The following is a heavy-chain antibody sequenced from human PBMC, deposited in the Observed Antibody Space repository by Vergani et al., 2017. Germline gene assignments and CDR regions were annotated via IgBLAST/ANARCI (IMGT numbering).Heavy chain of an antibody. V-gene: IGHV1-46*01. Sequence: QVQLVQSGAEVKKPGASVKVSCQASGYTFTSYYIHWVRQAPGQGLEWMGIINPSGGSTNYAQKFQGRVTMTRDTSTSTVFMELSSLRSEDTAVYYCAREGDVDTAMVTGYYYGMDVWGQGTTVTVSS. J-gene: IGHJ6*02. CDR2: INPSGGST. CDR1: GYTFTSYY. D-gene: IGHD5-18*01. CDR3: AREGDVDTAMVTGYYYGMDV.